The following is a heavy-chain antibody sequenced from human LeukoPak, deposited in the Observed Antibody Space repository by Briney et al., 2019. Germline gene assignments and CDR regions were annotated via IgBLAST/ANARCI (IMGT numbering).Heavy chain of an antibody. D-gene: IGHD1-14*01. CDR2: ISGSGGST. Sequence: GGSLRLSCAASGFTFSSYAMSWVRQAPGKGLEWVSAISGSGGSTYYADSVKGRFTISRDNSKSTLYLQMNSLRAEDTAVYYCAKETRKAPYYYMDVWGKGTTVTVSS. J-gene: IGHJ6*03. V-gene: IGHV3-23*01. CDR1: GFTFSSYA. CDR3: AKETRKAPYYYMDV.